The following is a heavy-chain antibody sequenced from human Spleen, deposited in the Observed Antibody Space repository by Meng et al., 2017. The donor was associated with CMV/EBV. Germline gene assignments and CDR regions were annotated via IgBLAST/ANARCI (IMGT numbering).Heavy chain of an antibody. Sequence: SVKVSCKASGGTFSSYAISWVRQAPGQGLEWMGGIISIFGTANYAQKFQGRVTITTDESTSTAYMELSSLRSEDTAVYYCARAGGCSSTSCYDDFDYWGQGTRVTVSS. D-gene: IGHD2-2*01. CDR1: GGTFSSYA. V-gene: IGHV1-69*05. CDR3: ARAGGCSSTSCYDDFDY. CDR2: IISIFGTA. J-gene: IGHJ4*02.